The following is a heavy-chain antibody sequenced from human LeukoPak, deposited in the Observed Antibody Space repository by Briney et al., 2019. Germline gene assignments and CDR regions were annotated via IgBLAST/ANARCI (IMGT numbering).Heavy chain of an antibody. CDR1: GYTFTSYG. J-gene: IGHJ4*02. CDR2: ISAYNGNT. CDR3: ARDIWARGLPGY. D-gene: IGHD3-16*01. V-gene: IGHV1-18*01. Sequence: ASVKVSCKASGYTFTSYGISWVRQDPGQGLEWMGWISAYNGNTNYAQKLQGRVTMTTDTSTSTAYMELRSLRSDDTAVYYCARDIWARGLPGYWGQGTLVTVSS.